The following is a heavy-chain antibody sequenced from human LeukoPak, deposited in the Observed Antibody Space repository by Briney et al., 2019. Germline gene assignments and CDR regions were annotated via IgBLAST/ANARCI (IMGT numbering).Heavy chain of an antibody. CDR2: ISYDVSNK. V-gene: IGHV3-30*03. Sequence: GGSLRLSCAASGVTLSTYAMSWASQAPGKGLQWVAAISYDVSNKYYADSVKGRFTISRDNSKNTLYLQMDTLTAKDTAVYYCARDLWDYVWGTYRFYAFDVWGQGTMVTVSS. J-gene: IGHJ3*01. D-gene: IGHD3-16*02. CDR3: ARDLWDYVWGTYRFYAFDV. CDR1: GVTLSTYA.